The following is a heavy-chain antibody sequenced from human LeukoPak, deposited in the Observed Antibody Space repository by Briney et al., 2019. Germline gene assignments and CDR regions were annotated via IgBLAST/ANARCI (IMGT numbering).Heavy chain of an antibody. Sequence: GGSLRLSCAASGLTFSNAWMSWVRQAPGKGLEWVSRIKTKTDGGTTDYAAPVKGRFTISRDDSKNTLYLQMNSLKTEDTALYFCTTGYYDILTGYFSFDYWGQGTLVTVSS. V-gene: IGHV3-15*01. D-gene: IGHD3-9*01. CDR1: GLTFSNAW. CDR3: TTGYYDILTGYFSFDY. CDR2: IKTKTDGGTT. J-gene: IGHJ4*02.